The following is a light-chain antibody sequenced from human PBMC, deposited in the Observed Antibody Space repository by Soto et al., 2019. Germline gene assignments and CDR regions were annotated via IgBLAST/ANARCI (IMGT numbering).Light chain of an antibody. J-gene: IGLJ1*01. V-gene: IGLV2-14*01. Sequence: QSALTQPASVSGSPGQSITISCTGTSSAVGGYNYVSWYQQHPGKAPKLMIYDVSNRPSGVSNRFSGSKSGNTASLTISGLQAEDEADYYCGSYTSSSTLEVFGTGTKVTVL. CDR3: GSYTSSSTLEV. CDR2: DVS. CDR1: SSAVGGYNY.